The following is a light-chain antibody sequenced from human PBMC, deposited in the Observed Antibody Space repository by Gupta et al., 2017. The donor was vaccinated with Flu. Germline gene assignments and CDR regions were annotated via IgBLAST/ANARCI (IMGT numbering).Light chain of an antibody. Sequence: QSALTQSASVSWSPGQPITISCTGTSSDVGSYNLVSWYQQHPGKAPKLMIYEASKRPSGVSDRFSGYKSGNTASVTISGLQAEDEADYYCCSYAGSSTWVFGGGTKLTVL. CDR3: CSYAGSSTWV. V-gene: IGLV2-23*01. J-gene: IGLJ3*02. CDR2: EAS. CDR1: SSDVGSYNL.